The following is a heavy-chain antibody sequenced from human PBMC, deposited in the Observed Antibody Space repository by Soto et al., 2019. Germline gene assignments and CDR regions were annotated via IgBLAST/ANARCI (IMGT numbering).Heavy chain of an antibody. V-gene: IGHV3-20*01. CDR2: INWNGGST. CDR3: ARVGGFLGELSFSPDY. CDR1: GFTFDDYG. Sequence: EVQLVESGGGVVRPGGSLRLSCAASGFTFDDYGMSWVRQAPGKGLEWVSGINWNGGSTGYADSVKGRFTISRDNAQNYLYLQMNSLRAEDTALYHCARVGGFLGELSFSPDYWGQGTLVTVSS. D-gene: IGHD3-16*02. J-gene: IGHJ4*02.